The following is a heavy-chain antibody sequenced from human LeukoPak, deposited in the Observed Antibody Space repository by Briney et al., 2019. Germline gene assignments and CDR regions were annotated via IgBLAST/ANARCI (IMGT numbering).Heavy chain of an antibody. J-gene: IGHJ4*02. D-gene: IGHD3-16*01. Sequence: SETLSLTCTVSGYSISSGYYWGWIRLPPGKGLEWIGYIDYSGSTNYNPSLKSRVTISLDTSKNQFSLKLSSVTAADTAVYFCARDRALGSGKYYFDYWGQGTLVTVSS. CDR1: GYSISSGYY. CDR2: IDYSGST. CDR3: ARDRALGSGKYYFDY. V-gene: IGHV4-61*01.